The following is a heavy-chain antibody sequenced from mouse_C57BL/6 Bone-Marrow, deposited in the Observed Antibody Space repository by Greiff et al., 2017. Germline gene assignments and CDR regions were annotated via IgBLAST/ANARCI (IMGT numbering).Heavy chain of an antibody. CDR3: ARGRYGSREAWVAY. Sequence: QVQLQQSGAELVKPGASVKLSCKASGYTFTSYWMHWVKQRPGRGLEWIGRIDPDSGGTKYNEKFKSKATLTVDKPSSTAYMQLSSLTSEDSAVYYGARGRYGSREAWVAYWGQGTLVTVSA. D-gene: IGHD1-1*01. V-gene: IGHV1-72*01. CDR2: IDPDSGGT. J-gene: IGHJ3*01. CDR1: GYTFTSYW.